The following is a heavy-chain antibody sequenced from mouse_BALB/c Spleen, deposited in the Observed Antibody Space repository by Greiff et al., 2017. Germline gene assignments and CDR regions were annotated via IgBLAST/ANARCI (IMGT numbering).Heavy chain of an antibody. Sequence: VKLLESGAELVKPGASVKLSCTASGYTFNGSYMYWVKQRPGQGLEWIGKINPSNGGTNFNEKFKSKATLTVDTSSSTAYLQLRSLTSEDSAVYYCSSYYYGSSYEFDYWGQGTTLTVSS. V-gene: IGHV1-53*01. J-gene: IGHJ2*01. CDR1: GYTFNGSY. CDR3: SSYYYGSSYEFDY. CDR2: INPSNGGT. D-gene: IGHD1-1*01.